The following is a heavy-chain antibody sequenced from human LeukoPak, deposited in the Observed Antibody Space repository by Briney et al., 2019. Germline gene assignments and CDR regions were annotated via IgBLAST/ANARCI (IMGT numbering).Heavy chain of an antibody. J-gene: IGHJ4*02. CDR1: GFTFSSYG. CDR3: AKDGVEAWEPLWRYFDY. D-gene: IGHD1-26*01. V-gene: IGHV3-30*18. CDR2: ISYDGSNK. Sequence: GGSLRLSCAASGFTFSSYGMHWVRQAPGKGLEWVAVISYDGSNKYYADSVKGRFTISRDNSKNTLYLQMNSLRAEDTAVYYCAKDGVEAWEPLWRYFDYWGQGTLVTVSS.